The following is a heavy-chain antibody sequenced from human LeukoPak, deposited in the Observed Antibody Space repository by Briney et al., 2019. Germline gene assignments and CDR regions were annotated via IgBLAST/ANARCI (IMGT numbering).Heavy chain of an antibody. CDR2: IYYSGST. D-gene: IGHD1-26*01. V-gene: IGHV4-59*01. Sequence: PSETLSLTCTVSGGSISSYYWSWIRQPPGKGLEWIGYIYYSGSTNYNPSLKSRVTISVDTSKNQFSLKPSSVTAADTAVYYCARGRSNYYGMDVWGQGTTVTVSS. CDR1: GGSISSYY. CDR3: ARGRSNYYGMDV. J-gene: IGHJ6*02.